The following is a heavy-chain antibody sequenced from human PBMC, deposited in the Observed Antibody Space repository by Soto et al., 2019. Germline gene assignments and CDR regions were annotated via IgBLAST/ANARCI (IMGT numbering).Heavy chain of an antibody. D-gene: IGHD6-19*01. CDR1: GYTFTSYG. Sequence: ASVKVSCKASGYTFTSYGISWVRQAPGQGLEWMGWISAYNSNTNYAQKLQGRVTMTTDTSTSTAYMELRSLRSDDTAVYYCATDPSIAVAGTIDYWGQGTLVTVSS. CDR2: ISAYNSNT. V-gene: IGHV1-18*01. J-gene: IGHJ4*02. CDR3: ATDPSIAVAGTIDY.